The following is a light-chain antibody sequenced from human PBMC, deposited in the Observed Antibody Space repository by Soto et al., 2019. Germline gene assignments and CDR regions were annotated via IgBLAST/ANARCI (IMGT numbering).Light chain of an antibody. V-gene: IGLV2-14*01. J-gene: IGLJ1*01. CDR1: TRDVGGSNY. CDR2: EVN. CDR3: SSYSRSSTPYV. Sequence: QSVLTQPASVSGSPGQSITISCTRTTRDVGGSNYVSWYQQHPGNAPNLIIFEVNNWPSGVPNPFSGSKSGNTASLNISGLQAEDEAEYYCSSYSRSSTPYVFGTGTKLTVL.